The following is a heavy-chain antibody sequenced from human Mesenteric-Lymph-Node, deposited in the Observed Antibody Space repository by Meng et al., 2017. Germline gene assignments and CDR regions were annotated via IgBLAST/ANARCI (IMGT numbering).Heavy chain of an antibody. D-gene: IGHD5-24*01. CDR1: GFTFNNYA. Sequence: GESLKISCAPSGFTFNNYAMHWVRQAPGKGLEWVALISHDGGNTNYADSVKGRFTISRDNSYNTLSLQMNSLRVEDTAVYYCARDWRGDGHNSVHFWGQGTLVTVSS. J-gene: IGHJ5*01. CDR2: ISHDGGNT. V-gene: IGHV3-30*16. CDR3: ARDWRGDGHNSVHF.